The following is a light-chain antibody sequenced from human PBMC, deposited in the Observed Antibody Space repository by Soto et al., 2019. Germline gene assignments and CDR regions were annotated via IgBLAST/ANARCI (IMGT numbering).Light chain of an antibody. CDR1: QSVGSN. Sequence: EIVLTQSPATLSVSPGERATLSCRATQSVGSNLAWYQQKPGQAPSLLIFGGSTRATGIPARFSGSGSGTEFTLTISSLQSEDFAVYYCQQYNNWPWTFGQGTKVDIK. CDR2: GGS. J-gene: IGKJ1*01. V-gene: IGKV3-15*01. CDR3: QQYNNWPWT.